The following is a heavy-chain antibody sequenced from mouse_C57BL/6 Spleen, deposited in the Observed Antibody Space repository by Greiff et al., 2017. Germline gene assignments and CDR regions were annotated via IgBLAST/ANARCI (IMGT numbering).Heavy chain of an antibody. CDR1: GYTFTSYW. V-gene: IGHV1-52*01. D-gene: IGHD2-3*01. CDR2: IDPSDSET. CDR3: AREAGLLLDAMDY. Sequence: VQLQQPGAELVRPGSSVKLSCKASGYTFTSYWMHWVKQRPIQGLEWIGNIDPSDSETHYNQKFKDKATLTVDKSSSTAYMQLNSLTSEDSAVYYWAREAGLLLDAMDYWGQGTSVTVSS. J-gene: IGHJ4*01.